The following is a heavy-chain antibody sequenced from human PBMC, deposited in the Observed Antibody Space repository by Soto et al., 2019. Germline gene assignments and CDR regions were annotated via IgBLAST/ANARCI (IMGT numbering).Heavy chain of an antibody. V-gene: IGHV4-59*01. CDR1: GGSISSYY. CDR3: ARAAGYGDYEWCFDP. CDR2: IYYSGST. J-gene: IGHJ5*02. Sequence: SETLSLTCTVSGGSISSYYWSWIRQPPGKGLEWIGYIYYSGSTNYNPSLKSRVTISVDTSKNQFSLKLSSVTAADTAVYYCARAAGYGDYEWCFDPWGQGTLVTVSS. D-gene: IGHD4-17*01.